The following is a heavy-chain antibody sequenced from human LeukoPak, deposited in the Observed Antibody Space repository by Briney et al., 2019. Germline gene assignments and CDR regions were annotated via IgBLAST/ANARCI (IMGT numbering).Heavy chain of an antibody. D-gene: IGHD5-18*01. CDR3: ARETPMATFDY. Sequence: ASVKVSCKASGYTFTSYYIHWVRQAPGQGLEWVGTINPSGGNTNYAQRFQGRVTMTRDRSTSTVYMELSSLRSDDTAVYYRARETPMATFDYWGQGTLVTVSS. CDR1: GYTFTSYY. V-gene: IGHV1-46*01. CDR2: INPSGGNT. J-gene: IGHJ4*02.